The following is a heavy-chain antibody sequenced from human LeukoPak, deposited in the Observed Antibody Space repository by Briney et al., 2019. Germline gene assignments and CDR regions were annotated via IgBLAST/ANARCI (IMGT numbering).Heavy chain of an antibody. CDR3: ARGGYDYVWGSYRS. J-gene: IGHJ5*02. D-gene: IGHD3-16*02. CDR1: GGTFSSYA. CDR2: IIPIFGTA. V-gene: IGHV1-69*01. Sequence: GASVKVSCKASGGTFSSYAISWVRQAPGQGLEWMGGIIPIFGTANYAQKFQGRVTITADESTSTAYMELSSLRSEDTAVYYCARGGYDYVWGSYRSWGQGTLVTVSS.